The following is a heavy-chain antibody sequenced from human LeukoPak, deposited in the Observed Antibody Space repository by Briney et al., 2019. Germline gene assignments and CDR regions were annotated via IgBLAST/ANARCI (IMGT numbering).Heavy chain of an antibody. V-gene: IGHV4-39*01. J-gene: IGHJ3*02. CDR1: GGSFSSSSYY. Sequence: PSETLSLTCTVSGGSFSSSSYYWGWIRQPPGKGLEWIGSMYYSGSTYYNASLRSRLTISVDTSKNQFSLKLNSVTAADTAVYYCARHFDRDGYTSNAFDIWGQGTMVTVSS. D-gene: IGHD5-24*01. CDR2: MYYSGST. CDR3: ARHFDRDGYTSNAFDI.